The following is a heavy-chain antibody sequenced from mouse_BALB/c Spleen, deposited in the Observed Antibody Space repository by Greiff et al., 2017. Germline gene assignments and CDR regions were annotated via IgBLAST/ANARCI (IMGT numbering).Heavy chain of an antibody. V-gene: IGHV2-2*02. CDR3: ARKTDARGYAMDY. CDR2: IWSGGST. D-gene: IGHD6-1*01. J-gene: IGHJ4*01. Sequence: QVQLKQSGPGLVQPSQSLSITCTVSGFSLTSYGVHWVRQSPGKGLEWLGVIWSGGSTDYNAAFISRLSISKDNSKSQVFFKMNSLQANDTAIYYCARKTDARGYAMDYWGQGTSVTVSS. CDR1: GFSLTSYG.